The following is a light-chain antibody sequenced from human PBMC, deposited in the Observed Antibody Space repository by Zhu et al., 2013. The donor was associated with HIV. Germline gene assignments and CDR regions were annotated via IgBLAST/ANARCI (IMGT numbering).Light chain of an antibody. Sequence: AIQLTQSPSSLSASVGDRVTITCRASQGISSALAWYQQKPGKAPKLLIYDASSLESWVPSRFSGRGFGADFTLTISSLQPEDFASYYCQQFNSYPLTFGPGTKVDIK. CDR3: QQFNSYPLT. J-gene: IGKJ3*01. CDR1: QGISSA. CDR2: DAS. V-gene: IGKV1-13*02.